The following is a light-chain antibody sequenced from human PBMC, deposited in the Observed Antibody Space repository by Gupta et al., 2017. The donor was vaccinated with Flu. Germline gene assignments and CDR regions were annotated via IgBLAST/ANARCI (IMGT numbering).Light chain of an antibody. CDR2: GAS. Sequence: AIQMMPSPSSPSASVGDRVTITCRASQGIRNNLGWYQQKPGKAPKLLISGASTMQSGVPSRFSGSGSGTDFTLTLSSLQPEDFATYYCLQDYNYPRTFGQGTKVEIK. J-gene: IGKJ1*01. V-gene: IGKV1-6*01. CDR3: LQDYNYPRT. CDR1: QGIRNN.